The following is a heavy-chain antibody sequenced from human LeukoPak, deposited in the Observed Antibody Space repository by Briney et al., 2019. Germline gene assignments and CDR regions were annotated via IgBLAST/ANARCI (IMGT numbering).Heavy chain of an antibody. CDR2: INPNSGGT. CDR3: ARAKGVEMATILFDY. J-gene: IGHJ4*02. Sequence: ASVKVSCKASGYTFTGYYMHWVRQAPGQGLEWMGWINPNSGGTNYARKFQGRVTMTRDTSISTAYMELSRLRSDDTAEYYCARAKGVEMATILFDYWGQGTLVTVSS. V-gene: IGHV1-2*02. D-gene: IGHD5-24*01. CDR1: GYTFTGYY.